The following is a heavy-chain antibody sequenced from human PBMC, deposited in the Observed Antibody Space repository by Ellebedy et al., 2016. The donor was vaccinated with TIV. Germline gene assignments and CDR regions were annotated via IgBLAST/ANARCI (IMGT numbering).Heavy chain of an antibody. V-gene: IGHV3-33*01. CDR3: ARPSYQLLSYYFDS. CDR1: AFSFGRYC. J-gene: IGHJ4*02. Sequence: PGGSLRLSCSASAFSFGRYCMHWVRQAPGKGLEWVAVIWFDGSKEFYSDSVKGRFTISRDDSKNEVFLQMSSLKAEDTAVYYCARPSYQLLSYYFDSWGQGTLVTVSS. CDR2: IWFDGSKE. D-gene: IGHD2-2*01.